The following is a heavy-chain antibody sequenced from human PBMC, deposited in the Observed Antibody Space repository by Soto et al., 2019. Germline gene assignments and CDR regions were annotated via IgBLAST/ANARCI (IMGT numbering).Heavy chain of an antibody. D-gene: IGHD3-22*01. Sequence: GGSLRLSCAASGFTFSSYSMNWVRQAPGKGLEWVSSISSSSSYIYYADSVKGRFTISRDNAKNSLYLQMNSLRAEDTAVYYCAREDVSGYYDSSGYYDYWGQGTLVTVSS. CDR3: AREDVSGYYDSSGYYDY. CDR2: ISSSSSYI. V-gene: IGHV3-21*01. CDR1: GFTFSSYS. J-gene: IGHJ4*02.